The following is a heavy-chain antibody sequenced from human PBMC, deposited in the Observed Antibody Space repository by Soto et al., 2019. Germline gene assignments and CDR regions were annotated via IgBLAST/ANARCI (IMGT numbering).Heavy chain of an antibody. CDR2: ITGNGGST. CDR3: AKDRATAITIRALDI. D-gene: IGHD2-15*01. V-gene: IGHV3-23*01. J-gene: IGHJ3*02. CDR1: GFTFSSYA. Sequence: PGGSLRLSCTASGFTFSSYAMSWVRQAPGKGLEWVSAITGNGGSTYYADSVKGRFTISRDNSKNTLYLQMNSLRVEDAAVYSCAKDRATAITIRALDIWGQGTMVTVSS.